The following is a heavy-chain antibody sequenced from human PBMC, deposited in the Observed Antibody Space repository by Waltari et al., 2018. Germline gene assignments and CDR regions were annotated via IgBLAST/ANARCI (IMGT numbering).Heavy chain of an antibody. CDR3: ARTTNGDYFGDY. Sequence: QVQLQESGPGLVKPSETLSLICTVSGDSVSSDNYYWSWIRQPPGKGLEWIGYTYFSGTSNYNPSLKSRVTISVDTSKNQFSLHLTSVNAADTAVYYCARTTNGDYFGDYWGQGTLVTVS. CDR1: GDSVSSDNYY. CDR2: TYFSGTS. D-gene: IGHD4-17*01. V-gene: IGHV4-61*01. J-gene: IGHJ4*02.